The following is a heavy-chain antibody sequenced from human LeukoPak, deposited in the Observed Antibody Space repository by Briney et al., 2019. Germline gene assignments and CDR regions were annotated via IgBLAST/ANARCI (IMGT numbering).Heavy chain of an antibody. J-gene: IGHJ4*02. V-gene: IGHV3-23*01. CDR1: GFTFSSYA. Sequence: GGSLRLSCAASGFTFSSYAMGWVRQAPGKGSEWVSAISGSGGSTYYADSVKGRFTIPRDNSKNTLYLQMNSLRAEDTAVYYCAKEMEYSSGWDFDYWGQGTLVTVSS. CDR3: AKEMEYSSGWDFDY. D-gene: IGHD6-19*01. CDR2: ISGSGGST.